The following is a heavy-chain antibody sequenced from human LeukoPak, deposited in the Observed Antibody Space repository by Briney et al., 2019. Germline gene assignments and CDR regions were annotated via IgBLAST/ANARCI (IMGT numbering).Heavy chain of an antibody. CDR1: GFTFSSYG. CDR2: IRYDGSNK. Sequence: PGGSLRLSCAASGFTFSSYGMPWVRQAPGKGLEWVAFIRYDGSNKYYADSVKGRFTISRDNSKNTLYLQMNSLRAEDTAVYYCAKEGDGSGSQNPIFDYWGQGTLVTVSS. J-gene: IGHJ4*02. D-gene: IGHD3-10*01. V-gene: IGHV3-30*02. CDR3: AKEGDGSGSQNPIFDY.